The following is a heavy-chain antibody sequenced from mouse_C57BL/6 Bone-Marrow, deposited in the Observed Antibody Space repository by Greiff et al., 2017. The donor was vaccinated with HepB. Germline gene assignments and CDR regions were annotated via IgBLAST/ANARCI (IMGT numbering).Heavy chain of an antibody. Sequence: QVQLKQPGAELVKPGASVKLSCKASGYTFTSYWMHWVKQRPGQGLEWIGMIHPNSGSTNYNEKFKSKATLTVDKSSSTAYMQLSSLTSEDSAVYYCANSSGLYYFDYWGQGTTLTVSS. D-gene: IGHD3-2*02. CDR2: IHPNSGST. CDR3: ANSSGLYYFDY. J-gene: IGHJ2*01. V-gene: IGHV1-64*01. CDR1: GYTFTSYW.